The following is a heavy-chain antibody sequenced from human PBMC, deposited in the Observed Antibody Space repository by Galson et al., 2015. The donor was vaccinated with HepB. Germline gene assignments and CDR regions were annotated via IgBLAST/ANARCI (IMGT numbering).Heavy chain of an antibody. V-gene: IGHV3-30*18. CDR3: AKDNALGPPWGYFDY. CDR2: ISYDGSNK. Sequence: SLRLSCAASGFTFSSYGMHWVRQAPGKGLEWVAVISYDGSNKYYADSVKGRFTISRDNSKNTLYLQMNSLRAEDTAVYYCAKDNALGPPWGYFDYWGQGTLVTVSS. CDR1: GFTFSSYG. D-gene: IGHD7-27*01. J-gene: IGHJ4*02.